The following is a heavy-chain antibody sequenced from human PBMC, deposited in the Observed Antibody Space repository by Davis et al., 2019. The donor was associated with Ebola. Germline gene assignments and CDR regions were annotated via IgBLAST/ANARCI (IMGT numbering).Heavy chain of an antibody. CDR1: GYSFTSYW. D-gene: IGHD3-16*01. CDR2: IYPGDSDT. Sequence: GESLKISCKGSGYSFTSYWIGWVRQMPGKGLEWMGIIYPGDSDTRYRPSFQGQVTISVDNSITTAHLQWSSLKASDTAMYYCARQGGGSGRLTSFDYWGQGTLITVSS. V-gene: IGHV5-51*01. CDR3: ARQGGGSGRLTSFDY. J-gene: IGHJ4*02.